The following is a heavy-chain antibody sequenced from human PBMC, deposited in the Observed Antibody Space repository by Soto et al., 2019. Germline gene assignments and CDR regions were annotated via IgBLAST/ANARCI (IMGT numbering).Heavy chain of an antibody. CDR1: GFYFVSYT. CDR2: TGLNGRTT. J-gene: IGHJ4*02. CDR3: VTVHSTSRSFDY. Sequence: EVQLVESGGGPVKSGGSLRLSCAASGFYFVSYTMNWVRQAPGKGLEWVSTTGLNGRTTYYADSVKGRFTVSRDNSKNTLDLHMSNLRAEDTAVYYCVTVHSTSRSFDYWGQGTLVTVSS. V-gene: IGHV3-23*04. D-gene: IGHD6-6*01.